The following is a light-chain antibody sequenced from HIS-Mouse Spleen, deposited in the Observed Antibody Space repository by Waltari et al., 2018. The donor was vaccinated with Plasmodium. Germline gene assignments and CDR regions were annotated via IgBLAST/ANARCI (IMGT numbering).Light chain of an antibody. Sequence: SYELTQPPSVSVSPGQTARIPCSGDALPKKYAYWYQQKSGQAPVLVIYEDSKRPSGIPRRFSGSSSGTMATLTISGAQVEDEADYYCYSTDSSGNHRVFGGGTKLTVL. CDR1: ALPKKY. CDR2: EDS. J-gene: IGLJ3*02. V-gene: IGLV3-10*01. CDR3: YSTDSSGNHRV.